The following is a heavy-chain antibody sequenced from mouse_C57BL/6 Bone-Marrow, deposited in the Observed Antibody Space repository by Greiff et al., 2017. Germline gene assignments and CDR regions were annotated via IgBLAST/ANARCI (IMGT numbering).Heavy chain of an antibody. Sequence: QVQLKQPGAELVKPGASVKLSCKASGYTFTSYWMQWVKQRPGQGLEWIGEIDPFDSYTNYNQKFKGKATLTVDTSSSTAYMQLSSLTSEDSAVYYCARNGNYDAMDYWGQGTSVTVSS. CDR3: ARNGNYDAMDY. V-gene: IGHV1-50*01. CDR2: IDPFDSYT. J-gene: IGHJ4*01. CDR1: GYTFTSYW. D-gene: IGHD2-1*01.